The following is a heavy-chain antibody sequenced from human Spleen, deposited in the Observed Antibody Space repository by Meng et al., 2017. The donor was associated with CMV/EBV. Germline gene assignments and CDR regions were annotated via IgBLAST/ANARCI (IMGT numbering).Heavy chain of an antibody. J-gene: IGHJ6*02. CDR2: INHSGNT. CDR1: GGSSNNYY. CDR3: ARGQPKIVVVPASKGRRGYGLDV. V-gene: IGHV4-34*01. D-gene: IGHD2-21*01. Sequence: SQTLSLTCGIYGGSSNNYYWIWIRQPPGAGLEWIGEINHSGNTNYNPSLASRVTISVDTSKSQFSLNLNSVTAADTAVYYCARGQPKIVVVPASKGRRGYGLDVWGQGTTVTVSS.